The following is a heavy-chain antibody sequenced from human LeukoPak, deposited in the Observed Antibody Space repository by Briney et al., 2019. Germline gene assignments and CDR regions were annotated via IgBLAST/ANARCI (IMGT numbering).Heavy chain of an antibody. CDR3: ARDTPQHLKRYDY. Sequence: ASVKVSCKASGYNFDKFGIAWVRQAPGQGLEWMGWINTHNGNTKYAQQYQSRVTMTTDTSTSTVYMELRSLRSDDTAVYFCARDTPQHLKRYDYWGQGTQVTVSS. J-gene: IGHJ4*02. V-gene: IGHV1-18*01. CDR1: GYNFDKFG. CDR2: INTHNGNT. D-gene: IGHD6-13*01.